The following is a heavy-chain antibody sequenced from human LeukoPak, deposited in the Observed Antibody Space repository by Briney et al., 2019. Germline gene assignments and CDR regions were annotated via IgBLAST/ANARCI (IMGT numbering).Heavy chain of an antibody. D-gene: IGHD6-13*01. CDR2: ISSSGSTI. J-gene: IGHJ3*02. CDR1: GFTFSDYY. Sequence: PGGSLRLSCAASGFTFSDYYMSWIRQAPGKGLEWVSYISSSGSTIYYADSVKGRFTISRDNAKNSLYLQMNSLRAEDTAVYYCARDKGYSSSWANAFDIWGQGTMVTVSS. CDR3: ARDKGYSSSWANAFDI. V-gene: IGHV3-11*01.